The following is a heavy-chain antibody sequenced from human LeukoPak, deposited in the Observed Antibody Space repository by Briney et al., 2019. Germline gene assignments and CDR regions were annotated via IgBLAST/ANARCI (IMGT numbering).Heavy chain of an antibody. J-gene: IGHJ4*02. Sequence: GASVKVSCKASGGTFSSYAISWVRQAPGQGLEWMGGIIPIFGTANYAQKFQGRVTITADESTSTAYMELSSLRSEDTAVYYCARDSGDSSGYYYPYFDYWGQGTLVTVSS. CDR3: ARDSGDSSGYYYPYFDY. CDR1: GGTFSSYA. D-gene: IGHD3-22*01. V-gene: IGHV1-69*01. CDR2: IIPIFGTA.